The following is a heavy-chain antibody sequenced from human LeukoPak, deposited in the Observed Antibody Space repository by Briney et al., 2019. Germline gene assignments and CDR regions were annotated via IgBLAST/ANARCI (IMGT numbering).Heavy chain of an antibody. J-gene: IGHJ4*02. V-gene: IGHV3-21*04. CDR2: ISSSSSYI. D-gene: IGHD2-2*01. CDR1: GFTFSSYS. Sequence: GGSLRLSCAASGFTFSSYSMNWVRQAPGKGLEWVSSISSSSSYIYYADSVKGRFTISRDNAKNSLYLQMNSLRAEDTAVYYCAKNKYGCSSTSCYGLDYWGQGTLVTVSS. CDR3: AKNKYGCSSTSCYGLDY.